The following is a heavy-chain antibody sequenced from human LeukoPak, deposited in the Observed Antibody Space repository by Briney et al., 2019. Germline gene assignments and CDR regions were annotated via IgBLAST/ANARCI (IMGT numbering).Heavy chain of an antibody. Sequence: ASVKVSCKASGGTFSSYAISWVRQAPGQGLEWMGGIIPIFGTANYAQKFQGRVTITADESTSTVYMELSSLRSEDTAVYYCARDLSGSPFFDYWGQGTLVTVSS. CDR1: GGTFSSYA. CDR3: ARDLSGSPFFDY. J-gene: IGHJ4*02. D-gene: IGHD1-26*01. CDR2: IIPIFGTA. V-gene: IGHV1-69*13.